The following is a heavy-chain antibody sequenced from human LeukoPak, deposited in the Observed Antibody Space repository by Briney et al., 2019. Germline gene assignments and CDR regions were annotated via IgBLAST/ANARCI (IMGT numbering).Heavy chain of an antibody. Sequence: KPSETLSLTCTVSGGSISSYYWSWIRQPPGKGLEWIGYIYYSGSTNYNPSLKSRVTISVDTSKNQFSLNLSSVTADDTAVYYCARGVLVGARGQFYFDYWGQGTLVTVSS. CDR3: ARGVLVGARGQFYFDY. J-gene: IGHJ4*02. D-gene: IGHD1-26*01. V-gene: IGHV4-59*01. CDR1: GGSISSYY. CDR2: IYYSGST.